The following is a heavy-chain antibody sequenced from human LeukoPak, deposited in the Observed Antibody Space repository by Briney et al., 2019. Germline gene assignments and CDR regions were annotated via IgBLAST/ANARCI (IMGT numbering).Heavy chain of an antibody. J-gene: IGHJ6*03. CDR3: ARVRSAVNPRDYYYYMDV. D-gene: IGHD4-17*01. CDR1: GGSISSSSYY. Sequence: PETLSLTCTVSGGSISSSSYYWGWIRQPPGKGLEWIGSIYYSGSTYYNPSLKGRVTISVDTSKNQFSLKLSSVTAADTAVYYCARVRSAVNPRDYYYYMDVWGKGTTVTVSS. CDR2: IYYSGST. V-gene: IGHV4-39*07.